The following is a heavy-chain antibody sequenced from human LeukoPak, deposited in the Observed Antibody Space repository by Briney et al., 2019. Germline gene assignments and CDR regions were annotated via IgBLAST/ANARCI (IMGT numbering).Heavy chain of an antibody. CDR1: GGSISSGIYY. CDR3: AREGTLSIVVVPAAIGAFDI. CDR2: VFYNGAT. J-gene: IGHJ3*02. D-gene: IGHD2-2*02. Sequence: SETLSLTCIVSGGSISSGIYYWAWVRQPPGKGLEWIGTVFYNGATQYSPSLRSRVTISVDRSKNQFSLKLSSVTAADTAVYYCAREGTLSIVVVPAAIGAFDIWGQGTMVTVSS. V-gene: IGHV4-39*07.